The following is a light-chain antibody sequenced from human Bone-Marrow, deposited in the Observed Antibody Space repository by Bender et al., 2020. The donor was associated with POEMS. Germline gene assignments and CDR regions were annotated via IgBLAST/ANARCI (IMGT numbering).Light chain of an antibody. CDR3: NSYTSSSTVV. Sequence: QSALTQPRSVSGSPGQSVTISCTGTSSDVGGYDYVSWYQQHPGKAPELMIYDVSNRPSGVSNRFSGSKSGNTASLTISGLQAEDEADYYCNSYTSSSTVVFGGGTKVTVL. J-gene: IGLJ3*02. CDR2: DVS. V-gene: IGLV2-14*01. CDR1: SSDVGGYDY.